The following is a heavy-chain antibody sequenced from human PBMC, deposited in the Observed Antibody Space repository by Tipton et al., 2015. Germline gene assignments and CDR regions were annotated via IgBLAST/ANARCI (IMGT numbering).Heavy chain of an antibody. CDR1: GFNIINIY. CDR3: ARDLTAALTNSHYYAVDV. J-gene: IGHJ6*02. D-gene: IGHD1-20*01. CDR2: IYSDGRA. V-gene: IGHV3-53*01. Sequence: SLRLSCAASGFNIINIYMSWVRQAPEKGLEWVSLIYSDGRANYADAVKGRFTISRDNSRNTVYLQMNSLRAGDTAVYYCARDLTAALTNSHYYAVDVWGQGTTVTVSS.